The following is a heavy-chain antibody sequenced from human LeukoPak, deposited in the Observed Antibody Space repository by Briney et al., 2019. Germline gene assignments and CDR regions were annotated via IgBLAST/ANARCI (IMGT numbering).Heavy chain of an antibody. Sequence: GGSLRLSCAASGFTFSSYWMHWVRQAPGKGLVWVSRINSDGSSTSYADSVKGRFTISRDNAKNTLYLQMNSLRAKDTAVYYCARGGGGDAFDIWGQGTMVTVSS. CDR1: GFTFSSYW. D-gene: IGHD3-16*01. V-gene: IGHV3-74*01. CDR2: INSDGSST. CDR3: ARGGGGDAFDI. J-gene: IGHJ3*02.